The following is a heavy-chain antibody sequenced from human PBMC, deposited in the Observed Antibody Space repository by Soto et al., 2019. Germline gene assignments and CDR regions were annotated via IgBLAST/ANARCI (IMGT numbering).Heavy chain of an antibody. CDR1: GYTFTGYD. D-gene: IGHD2-2*01. CDR3: ARDLSPVVVPAAAGPGY. CDR2: INPNSGGT. Sequence: ASVKVSCKASGYTFTGYDMHWVRQAPGQGLQWMGWINPNSGGTNYAQKFQGWVTMTRDTSISTAYMELSRLRSDDTAVYYCARDLSPVVVPAAAGPGYWGRGTLVTVSS. V-gene: IGHV1-2*04. J-gene: IGHJ4*02.